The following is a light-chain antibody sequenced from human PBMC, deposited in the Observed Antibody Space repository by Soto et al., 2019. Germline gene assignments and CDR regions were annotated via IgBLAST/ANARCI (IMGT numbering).Light chain of an antibody. CDR1: SSNIGRNY. J-gene: IGLJ2*01. CDR2: DNN. Sequence: QSVLTQPPSASGTPGQRVTISCSGSSSNIGRNYVYWYQQVPGTAPKLLIYDNNQRPSGVPDRFSVSKSGTSASLAITGLRSEDEADYYCAGWDDSLSGPIIGGGTQLTVL. V-gene: IGLV1-47*01. CDR3: AGWDDSLSGPI.